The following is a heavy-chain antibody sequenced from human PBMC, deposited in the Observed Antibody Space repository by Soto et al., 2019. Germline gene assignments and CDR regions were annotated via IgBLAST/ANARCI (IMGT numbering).Heavy chain of an antibody. Sequence: GGSLSLSCAASGFTFSSYGMHWVRQAPGKGLEWVAVIWYDGSNKYYADSVKGRFTISRDNSKNTLYLQMNSLRAEDTAVYYCERATDDIVVVVDPDYWGQGTLVTVSS. J-gene: IGHJ4*02. V-gene: IGHV3-33*01. CDR3: ERATDDIVVVVDPDY. CDR2: IWYDGSNK. CDR1: GFTFSSYG. D-gene: IGHD2-15*01.